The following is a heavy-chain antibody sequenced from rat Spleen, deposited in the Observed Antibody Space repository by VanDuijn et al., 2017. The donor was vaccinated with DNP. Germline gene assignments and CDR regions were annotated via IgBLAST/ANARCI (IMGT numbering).Heavy chain of an antibody. V-gene: IGHV3-1*01. Sequence: EVQLRESGPGLVKPSQSLSLTCSVTGYSISSNYRWNWIRKFPGNTLEWIGHINYSGITTYNPSLKSRISITRDTSKNQFFLQLSSVTTEDTATYYCARWNIGTSTLDYWGQGVMVTVSS. D-gene: IGHD1-5*01. CDR3: ARWNIGTSTLDY. CDR2: INYSGIT. CDR1: GYSISSNY. J-gene: IGHJ2*01.